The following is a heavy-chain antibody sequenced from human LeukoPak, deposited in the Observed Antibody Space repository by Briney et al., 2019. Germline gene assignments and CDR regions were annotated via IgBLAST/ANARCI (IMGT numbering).Heavy chain of an antibody. J-gene: IGHJ4*02. CDR2: MNPNSGNT. V-gene: IGHV1-8*01. CDR3: ARGYPLRGIAVAGSKGGFDY. Sequence: ASVKVSCTASGYTFTSYDINWVRQATGQGLEWMGWMNPNSGNTGYAQKFQGRVTMTRNTSISTAYMELSSLRSEDTAVYYCARGYPLRGIAVAGSKGGFDYWGQGTLVTVSS. D-gene: IGHD6-19*01. CDR1: GYTFTSYD.